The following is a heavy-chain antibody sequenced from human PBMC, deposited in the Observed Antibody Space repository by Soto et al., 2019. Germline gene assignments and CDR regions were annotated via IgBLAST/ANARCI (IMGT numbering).Heavy chain of an antibody. D-gene: IGHD2-21*02. J-gene: IGHJ4*02. CDR1: GGSISSSSYY. V-gene: IGHV4-39*07. CDR2: IYYSGST. CDR3: ARDGRDCGGDCYS. Sequence: SETLSLTCTVSGGSISSSSYYWGWIRQPPGKGLEWIGSIYYSGSTYYNPSLKSRVTISVDTSKNQFSLKLSSVTAADTAVYYCARDGRDCGGDCYSWGQGTLVTVSS.